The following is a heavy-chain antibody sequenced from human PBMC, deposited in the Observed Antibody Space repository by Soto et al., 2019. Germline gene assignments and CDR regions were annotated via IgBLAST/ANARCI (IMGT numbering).Heavy chain of an antibody. CDR3: ARYYYDSSGYGVRAFDI. V-gene: IGHV1-18*01. CDR1: GYTFTSYG. D-gene: IGHD3-22*01. CDR2: ISAYNGNT. J-gene: IGHJ3*02. Sequence: QVQLVQSGAEVKKPGASVKFSCKASGYTFTSYGISWVRQAPGQGLEWMGWISAYNGNTNYAQKLQGRVTMTTDTSTSTDYMELRSLRSDDTAVYYCARYYYDSSGYGVRAFDIWGQGTMVTVSS.